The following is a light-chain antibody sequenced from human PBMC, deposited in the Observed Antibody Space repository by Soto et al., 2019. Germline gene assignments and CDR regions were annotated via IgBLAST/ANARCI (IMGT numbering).Light chain of an antibody. J-gene: IGKJ1*01. CDR3: QHYNSYSEA. CDR2: KAS. Sequence: DIQLTQAPSFLSASAGDRVSITCRASRTISSWLAWYQQKPGKAPKLLIYKASTLKRGVPSRFSGSGSGTEFTLTISSLQPDDFATYYCQHYNSYSEAFGQGSMVDI. V-gene: IGKV1-5*03. CDR1: RTISSW.